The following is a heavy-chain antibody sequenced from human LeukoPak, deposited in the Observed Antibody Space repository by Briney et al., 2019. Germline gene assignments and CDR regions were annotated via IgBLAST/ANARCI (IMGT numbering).Heavy chain of an antibody. J-gene: IGHJ4*02. CDR2: IDNSGST. Sequence: PSETLSLTCTVSGGSVSSGSYYWSWIRQSPGRGPEWIGYIDNSGSTNYNPSLTSRVTISVDTSKNQFSVKLTSVSAADTAVYYCARGSGRVGAPAVWGQGALVTVSS. V-gene: IGHV4-61*01. CDR1: GGSVSSGSYY. D-gene: IGHD1-26*01. CDR3: ARGSGRVGAPAV.